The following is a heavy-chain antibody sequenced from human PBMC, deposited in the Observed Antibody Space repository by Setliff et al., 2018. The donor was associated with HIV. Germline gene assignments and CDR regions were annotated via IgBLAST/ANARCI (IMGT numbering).Heavy chain of an antibody. CDR1: GGSLSGYY. V-gene: IGHV4-34*01. Sequence: PSETLSLTCAVYGGSLSGYYCSWIRQPPGGGLEWIGQINNRGSTIYNPSLKSRVTISVDTSKNQFSLRLNSLTDADTAVYYCARGLSSRLQDRTWGQGTLVTVSS. D-gene: IGHD4-4*01. CDR2: INNRGST. CDR3: ARGLSSRLQDRT. J-gene: IGHJ4*02.